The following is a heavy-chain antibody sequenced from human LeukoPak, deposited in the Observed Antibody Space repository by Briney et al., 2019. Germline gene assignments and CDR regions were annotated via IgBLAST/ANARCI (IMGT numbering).Heavy chain of an antibody. CDR2: ISGSGGST. D-gene: IGHD6-13*01. CDR1: GFTLNTYE. Sequence: GGSLRLSCAASGFTLNTYEMSWVRQAPGKGLEWVSAISGSGGSTYYAESVKGRFTIARDNSKNTLYLQMNSLRAEDTAVYYCAKDSISSWYGVLDYWGQGTLVTGSS. V-gene: IGHV3-23*01. J-gene: IGHJ4*02. CDR3: AKDSISSWYGVLDY.